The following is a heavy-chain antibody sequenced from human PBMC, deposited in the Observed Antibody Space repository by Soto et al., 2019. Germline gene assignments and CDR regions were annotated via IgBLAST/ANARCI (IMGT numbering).Heavy chain of an antibody. CDR1: GYIFTDYS. V-gene: IGHV1-18*01. J-gene: IGHJ5*02. Sequence: ASVKVSCKASGYIFTDYSVHWVRQAPGQPLEWLGWISLYSDGTNYAQKFQGRVSMTTDTSTTTAYMELRSLRSDDTAVYYCARVVPGAEAWFGPWGQGTLVTVSS. CDR2: ISLYSDGT. D-gene: IGHD2-2*01. CDR3: ARVVPGAEAWFGP.